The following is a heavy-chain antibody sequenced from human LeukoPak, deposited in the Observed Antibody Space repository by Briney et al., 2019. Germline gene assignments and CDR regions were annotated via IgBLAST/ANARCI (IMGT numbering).Heavy chain of an antibody. D-gene: IGHD3-22*01. Sequence: GGSLRLSCAASGFTFSSYRMSWVRQAPGKGLEWVANIKQDGSEKYYVDSVKGRFTISRDNAKNSLYLQMNSLRAEDTAVYYCARGNYYDSSGYYPAWGQGTLVTVSS. V-gene: IGHV3-7*01. CDR2: IKQDGSEK. J-gene: IGHJ5*02. CDR1: GFTFSSYR. CDR3: ARGNYYDSSGYYPA.